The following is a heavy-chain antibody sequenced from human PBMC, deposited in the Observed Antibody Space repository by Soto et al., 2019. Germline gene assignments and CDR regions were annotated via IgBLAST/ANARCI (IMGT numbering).Heavy chain of an antibody. CDR1: GFTFDDYA. J-gene: IGHJ4*02. Sequence: PGGSLRLSCAASGFTFDDYAMSWVRQAPGKGLEWVSGINWNGGSTGYADSVKGRFTISRDNAKNSLPLQMNSLRAEDTALYYCARANQGGFCNGDTCYFLWGQGTLVTVSS. CDR2: INWNGGST. CDR3: ARANQGGFCNGDTCYFL. V-gene: IGHV3-20*04. D-gene: IGHD2-15*01.